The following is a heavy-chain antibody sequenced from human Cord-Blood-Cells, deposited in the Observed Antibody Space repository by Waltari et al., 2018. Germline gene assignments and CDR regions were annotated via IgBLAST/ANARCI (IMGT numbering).Heavy chain of an antibody. J-gene: IGHJ3*02. CDR1: GYTCTSYG. CDR3: ARDQLDAFDI. V-gene: IGHV1-18*04. Sequence: VQLVPSGAEVKKPAASVKASCKASGYTCTSYGLSRVRQAPGQWLEWMGWISAYNGNPNNAQKLQGRVTITTDTSTSTAYMELRILRSDDTAVYYCARDQLDAFDIWGQGTMVTVSS. CDR2: ISAYNGNP.